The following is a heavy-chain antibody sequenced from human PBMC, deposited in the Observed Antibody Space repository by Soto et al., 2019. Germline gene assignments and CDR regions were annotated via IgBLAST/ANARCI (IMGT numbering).Heavy chain of an antibody. Sequence: ASVKVSCTASGYTFTSYGISWVRQAPGQGLEWMGWISAYNGNTNYAQKLQGRVTMTTDTSTSTAYMELRSLRSDDTAVYYCARAGDSSSSGGSDYWGQGTLVTVSS. CDR1: GYTFTSYG. V-gene: IGHV1-18*01. J-gene: IGHJ4*02. D-gene: IGHD6-6*01. CDR3: ARAGDSSSSGGSDY. CDR2: ISAYNGNT.